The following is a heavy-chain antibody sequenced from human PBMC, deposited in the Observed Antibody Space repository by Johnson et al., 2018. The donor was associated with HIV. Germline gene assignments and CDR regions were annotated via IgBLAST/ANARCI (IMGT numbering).Heavy chain of an antibody. CDR3: IQLDAFDI. D-gene: IGHD5-18*01. CDR1: GFSFNSYG. V-gene: IGHV3-30*02. Sequence: QVQLVESGGGVVQPGKSLRLSCAASGFSFNSYGMHWVRQAPGKGLEWVAFIQYDGSNKYYADSVKGRFTISRDNPKNTLYLQMNSLKAEDTAVYYCIQLDAFDIWGQGTMVTVSS. CDR2: IQYDGSNK. J-gene: IGHJ3*02.